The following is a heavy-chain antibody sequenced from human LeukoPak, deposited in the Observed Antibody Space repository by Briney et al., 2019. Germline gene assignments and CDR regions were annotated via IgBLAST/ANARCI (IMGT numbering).Heavy chain of an antibody. CDR3: SRNALVDFDY. CDR2: IRRRAYGGAA. J-gene: IGHJ4*02. Sequence: GGSLRLSCTTSGFAFDDVAMSWVRQPAGKGLEWVGFIRRRAYGGAAEYAASVKGRFIISRDDSKGIAYLQMNSLKTEDTAVYYCSRNALVDFDYWGQGSRVIVSP. CDR1: GFAFDDVA. V-gene: IGHV3-49*04.